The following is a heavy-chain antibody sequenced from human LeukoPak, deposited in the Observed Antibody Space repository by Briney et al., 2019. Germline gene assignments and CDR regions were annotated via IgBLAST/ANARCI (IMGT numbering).Heavy chain of an antibody. Sequence: GGSLRLSCAASGFTFSSYWMSWVRQAPGKGLEWVANTKQDGSEKYYVDSVRGRFTISRDNAKNSLYLQMNSLRAEDTAVYYCARVESRYYHYYGMDVWGQGTTVTVSS. J-gene: IGHJ6*02. CDR2: TKQDGSEK. CDR1: GFTFSSYW. V-gene: IGHV3-7*03. D-gene: IGHD3-3*01. CDR3: ARVESRYYHYYGMDV.